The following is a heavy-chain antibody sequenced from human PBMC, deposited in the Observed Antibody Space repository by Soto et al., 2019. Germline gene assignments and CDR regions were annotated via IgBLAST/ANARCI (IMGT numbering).Heavy chain of an antibody. V-gene: IGHV4-4*02. D-gene: IGHD3-22*01. CDR3: ARDQHYYDSSGYYYGGRGFDY. J-gene: IGHJ4*02. CDR1: GGSISSSNW. CDR2: IYHSGST. Sequence: SETLSLTCAVSGGSISSSNWWSWVRQPPGKGLEWIGEIYHSGSTNYSPSLKSRVTISVDKSKNQFSLKLSSVTAADTAVYYCARDQHYYDSSGYYYGGRGFDYWGQGTLVTVSS.